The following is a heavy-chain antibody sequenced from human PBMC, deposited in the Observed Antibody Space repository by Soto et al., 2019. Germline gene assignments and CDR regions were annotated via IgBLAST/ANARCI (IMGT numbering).Heavy chain of an antibody. D-gene: IGHD5-12*01. CDR3: ARGLRGVLDY. CDR1: GFNFGNFG. J-gene: IGHJ4*02. CDR2: ISNDENIK. Sequence: GGALRLSCVASGFNFGNFGMHWVRQAPGKGLEWLTVISNDENIKQDSVRGRFAIARDNSKNTLYLHLTSLRAEDTAIYYCARGLRGVLDYWGQGTLVTVSS. V-gene: IGHV3-33*01.